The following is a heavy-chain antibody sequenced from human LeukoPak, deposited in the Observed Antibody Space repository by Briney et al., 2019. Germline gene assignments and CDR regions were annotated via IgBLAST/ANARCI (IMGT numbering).Heavy chain of an antibody. J-gene: IGHJ3*01. CDR3: ARDTDSSGWQGAFDV. CDR2: IHPSGVTT. D-gene: IGHD6-19*01. Sequence: IHPSGVTTTYAQKFQGRVTLTRDTSASTVYMELSSLRSEDTAIYHCARDTDSSGWQGAFDVWGQGTMVTVSS. V-gene: IGHV1-46*01.